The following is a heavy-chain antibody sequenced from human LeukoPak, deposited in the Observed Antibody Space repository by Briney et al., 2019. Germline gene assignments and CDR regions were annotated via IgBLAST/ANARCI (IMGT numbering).Heavy chain of an antibody. CDR2: IYYSGST. CDR3: ARSSLQDAFDI. J-gene: IGHJ3*02. CDR1: GGSISSGDYY. Sequence: PSETLSLTCTVSGGSISSGDYYWSWIRQPPGKGLEWIGYIYYSGSTYYNPSLKSRVTISVDTSKNQFSLKLSSVTAADTAVYYCARSSLQDAFDIWGQGTMVTVSS. D-gene: IGHD5/OR15-5a*01. V-gene: IGHV4-30-4*01.